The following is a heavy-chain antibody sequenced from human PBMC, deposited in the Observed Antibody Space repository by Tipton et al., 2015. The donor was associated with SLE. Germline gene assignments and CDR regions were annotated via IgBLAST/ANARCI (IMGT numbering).Heavy chain of an antibody. CDR3: ARGMIEGGDAFDI. CDR2: IYSGGST. V-gene: IGHV3-53*05. D-gene: IGHD3-22*01. Sequence: LSLTCAASGFTVSSNYMSRVRQAPGKGLEWVSVIYSGGSTYYADSVKGRFTISRDNSKNTLYLQMNSLRAEDTAVYYCARGMIEGGDAFDIWGQGTMVTVSS. J-gene: IGHJ3*02. CDR1: GFTVSSNY.